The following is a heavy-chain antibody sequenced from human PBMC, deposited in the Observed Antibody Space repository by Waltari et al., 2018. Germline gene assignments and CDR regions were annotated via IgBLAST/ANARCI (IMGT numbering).Heavy chain of an antibody. D-gene: IGHD3-10*01. CDR3: ATPSYNSGSYFLY. CDR2: IKEDGSEK. CDR1: GSTFSSSW. V-gene: IGHV3-7*01. Sequence: EVQLVESGGGLVQPGGSLRLSCAASGSTFSSSWMGWVRQAPGKGLEWVANIKEDGSEKYYVDSVKGRFTISRDNAQNSLYLQVSSLRAEDTAMYYCATPSYNSGSYFLYWGQGTLVSVSS. J-gene: IGHJ4*02.